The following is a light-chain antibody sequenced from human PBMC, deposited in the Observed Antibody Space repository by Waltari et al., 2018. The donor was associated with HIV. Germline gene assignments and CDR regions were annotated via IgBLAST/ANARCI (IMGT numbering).Light chain of an antibody. Sequence: SYELTQPPSLSVSPGQTASIPCPGDELGEQYVSWYQQKSDQSPMLIIYQDNKRPSGIPERFSGSNAGNTATLTVGETQTMDEADYYCETWDSSTAVFGGGTRLTVL. CDR1: ELGEQY. CDR3: ETWDSSTAV. J-gene: IGLJ2*01. V-gene: IGLV3-1*01. CDR2: QDN.